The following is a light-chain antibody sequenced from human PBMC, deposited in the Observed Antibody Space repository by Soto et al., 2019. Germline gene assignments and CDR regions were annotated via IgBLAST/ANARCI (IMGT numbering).Light chain of an antibody. J-gene: IGLJ1*01. CDR1: SSDVGGYNS. CDR2: EVS. Sequence: QSVLTQPPSASGSPGQSVTIPCTGTSSDVGGYNSVSWYQQHPGKAPKFMIYEVSNRPSGVSNRFSGSKSGNTASLTISGLQAEDEADYYCSSYTSSSTRVFGTGTKLTVL. CDR3: SSYTSSSTRV. V-gene: IGLV2-14*01.